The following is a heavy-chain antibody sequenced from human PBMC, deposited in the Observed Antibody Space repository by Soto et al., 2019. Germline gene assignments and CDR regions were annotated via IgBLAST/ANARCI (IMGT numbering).Heavy chain of an antibody. CDR2: ISSDDTNK. Sequence: QVQLVESGGGVVHPGGFLRLSCAGSGFTFNNFALSWVRQAPGKGLEWVTVISSDDTNKFYADSVKGRLTICLDISKETVFQHVDSLRVEDTAVYYCARQNHPQAGDYYYFGLDLWGQGTTVTVSS. V-gene: IGHV3-30-3*01. CDR3: ARQNHPQAGDYYYFGLDL. CDR1: GFTFNNFA. J-gene: IGHJ6*02.